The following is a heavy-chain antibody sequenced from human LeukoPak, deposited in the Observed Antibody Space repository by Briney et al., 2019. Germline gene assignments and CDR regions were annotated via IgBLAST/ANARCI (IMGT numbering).Heavy chain of an antibody. D-gene: IGHD1-26*01. CDR1: GFTFRSYW. Sequence: PGGFLRLSCAASGFTFRSYWMSWVRQAPGKGLEWVANIEQDGSEKYYVDSVKGRFTISRDNPKNPLYLQMNSLRAEDTAVYYCARDREVNWFDSWGQGTLVTVSS. V-gene: IGHV3-7*01. J-gene: IGHJ5*01. CDR3: ARDREVNWFDS. CDR2: IEQDGSEK.